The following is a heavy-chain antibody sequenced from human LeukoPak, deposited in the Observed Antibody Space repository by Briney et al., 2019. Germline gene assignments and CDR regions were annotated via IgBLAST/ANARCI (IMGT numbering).Heavy chain of an antibody. D-gene: IGHD3-9*01. Sequence: SETLSFTCTVSDGCSSSYYWKWIRQRPGKGREGSGYIFYSGNTNHHPSLPSRVLISFDRSKDQFSLKLSSVAAADPALYYRATPTVYDILTGYPETYGMDVWAQGPTVTLSS. V-gene: IGHV4-59*12. CDR3: ATPTVYDILTGYPETYGMDV. J-gene: IGHJ6*02. CDR1: DGCSSSYY. CDR2: IFYSGNT.